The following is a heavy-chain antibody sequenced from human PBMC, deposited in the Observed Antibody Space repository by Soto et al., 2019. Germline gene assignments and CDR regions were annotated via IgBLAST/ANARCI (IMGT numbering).Heavy chain of an antibody. Sequence: GESLKISCKGSGYSFTSYWIGWVRQMPGKGLEWMGIIYPGDSDTRYSPSFQGQVTISADKSISTAYLQWSSLKASDTAMYYCARTVHHYDSSDYPDYWGQGTLVTVSS. CDR2: IYPGDSDT. D-gene: IGHD3-22*01. CDR3: ARTVHHYDSSDYPDY. J-gene: IGHJ4*02. CDR1: GYSFTSYW. V-gene: IGHV5-51*01.